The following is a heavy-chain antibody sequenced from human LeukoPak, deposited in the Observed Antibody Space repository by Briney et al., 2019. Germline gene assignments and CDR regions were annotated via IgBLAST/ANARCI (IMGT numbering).Heavy chain of an antibody. J-gene: IGHJ4*02. CDR1: GGSFSGYN. CDR3: ARGRRYSSSWYGDF. V-gene: IGHV4-34*01. Sequence: PSETLSLTCAVRGGSFSGYNWSWIRQPPRKGLEWIGEINHSGSTNYNPSLKSRVTISVDTSKNQFSLKLSSVTAADTAVYYCARGRRYSSSWYGDFWGQGTLVTVSS. CDR2: INHSGST. D-gene: IGHD6-13*01.